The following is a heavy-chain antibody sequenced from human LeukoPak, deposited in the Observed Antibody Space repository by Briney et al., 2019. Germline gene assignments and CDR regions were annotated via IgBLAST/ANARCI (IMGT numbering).Heavy chain of an antibody. CDR3: AKGYSGYDAPYYFDY. J-gene: IGHJ4*02. V-gene: IGHV3-23*01. CDR2: ISGSGGST. CDR1: GFTSSSHA. Sequence: GGSLRLSCAASGFTSSSHAMSWVRQAPGKGLEWVSAISGSGGSTYYADSVKGRFTISRDNSKNTLYLQMSSLRAEDTAVYYCAKGYSGYDAPYYFDYWGQGTLVTVSS. D-gene: IGHD5-12*01.